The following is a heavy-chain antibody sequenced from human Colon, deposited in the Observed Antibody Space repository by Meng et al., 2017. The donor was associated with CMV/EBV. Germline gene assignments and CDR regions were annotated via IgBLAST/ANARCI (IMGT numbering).Heavy chain of an antibody. CDR1: GFKFDSYA. J-gene: IGHJ4*02. Sequence: SLKISCAVSGFKFDSYAIHWVRQAPGKGLEWVAGIRWDNSREDYADSVKGRFTISRDNAQNSLYLQMNSLRLEDTALHFCAKSYFNYGPLYFDHWGQGTWVTVSS. V-gene: IGHV3-9*01. CDR3: AKSYFNYGPLYFDH. CDR2: IRWDNSRE. D-gene: IGHD3-16*01.